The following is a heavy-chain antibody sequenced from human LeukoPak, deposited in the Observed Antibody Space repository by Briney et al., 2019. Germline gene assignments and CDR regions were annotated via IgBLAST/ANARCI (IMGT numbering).Heavy chain of an antibody. CDR3: ARAGDGSGSYDNADYDY. CDR2: IYISGST. V-gene: IGHV4-4*07. Sequence: SETLSLTCTVSGGSISGYYWNWIRQPAGKGLEWIGRIYISGSTNYNPSLKSRVTMSIDTSKNQFSLKLSSVTAADTAVYYCARAGDGSGSYDNADYDYWGQGTLVTVSS. J-gene: IGHJ4*02. D-gene: IGHD3-10*01. CDR1: GGSISGYY.